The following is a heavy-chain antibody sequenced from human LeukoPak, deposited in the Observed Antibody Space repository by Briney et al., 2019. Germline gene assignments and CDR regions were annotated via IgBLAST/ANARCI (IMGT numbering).Heavy chain of an antibody. CDR1: GGSISSYY. J-gene: IGHJ4*02. V-gene: IGHV4-59*01. D-gene: IGHD6-19*01. Sequence: SETLSLTCTVSGGSISSYYWSWIRQPPGKGLEWIGYIYYSGSTNYNPSLKSRVTIPVDTSKNQFSLKLSSVTAADTAVYYCARSRYSSDFDYWGQGTLVTVSS. CDR3: ARSRYSSDFDY. CDR2: IYYSGST.